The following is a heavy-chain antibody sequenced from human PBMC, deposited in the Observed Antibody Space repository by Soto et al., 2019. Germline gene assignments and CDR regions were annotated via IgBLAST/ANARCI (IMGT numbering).Heavy chain of an antibody. V-gene: IGHV1-18*01. J-gene: IGHJ4*02. D-gene: IGHD6-19*01. CDR2: ISAYNGNT. Sequence: ASVKVSCKASGYTFTSYGISWVRQAPGQGLGWMGWISAYNGNTNYAQTLQGRVTMTTDTSTSTGYMDLRSLRPDDTSLYYCARWNAVAGRIFDFWGQGTLVTSPQ. CDR3: ARWNAVAGRIFDF. CDR1: GYTFTSYG.